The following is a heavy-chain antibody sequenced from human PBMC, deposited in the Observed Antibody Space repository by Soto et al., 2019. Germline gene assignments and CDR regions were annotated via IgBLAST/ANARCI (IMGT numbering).Heavy chain of an antibody. D-gene: IGHD4-17*01. V-gene: IGHV3-30*18. CDR3: AKDVQSYGDYDYYCYGMDV. J-gene: IGHJ6*02. CDR2: ISYDGTNK. Sequence: QVQLVESGGGEVQPGRSLTISCAASGFTFSTYGMHWVRQTPGKGLEWVAVISYDGTNKFYSDSVKGRFTISRDNFKNTPTLQMNSLRADDTAVYSCAKDVQSYGDYDYYCYGMDVWGLGTRVTVSS. CDR1: GFTFSTYG.